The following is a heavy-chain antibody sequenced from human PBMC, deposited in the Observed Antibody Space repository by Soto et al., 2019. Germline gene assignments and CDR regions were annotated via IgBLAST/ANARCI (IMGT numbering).Heavy chain of an antibody. CDR2: IYYSGST. D-gene: IGHD5-12*01. V-gene: IGHV4-59*01. CDR1: GGSISSYY. Sequence: QVQLQESGPGLVKPSETLSLTCTVSGGSISSYYWSWIRQPPGKGLEWIGYIYYSGSTNYNPSLESRVTISVDTSKNQFSLKLSSVTAADTAVYYCARWLRPYYFVYWGQGTLVTVSS. J-gene: IGHJ4*02. CDR3: ARWLRPYYFVY.